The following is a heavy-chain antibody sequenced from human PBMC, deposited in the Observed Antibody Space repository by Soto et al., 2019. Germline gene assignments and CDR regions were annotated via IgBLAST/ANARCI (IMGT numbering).Heavy chain of an antibody. CDR1: CWSFSGYY. D-gene: IGHD1-7*01. V-gene: IGHV4-34*01. CDR3: ARKKGITGTTGYYYMDV. J-gene: IGHJ6*03. CDR2: INHSGST. Sequence: SETLSLTFAVYCWSFSGYYWSWIRQPPGKGLEWIGEINHSGSTNYNPSLKSRVTISVDTSKNQFSLKLSSVTAADTAVYYCARKKGITGTTGYYYMDVWGKGTTVTVSS.